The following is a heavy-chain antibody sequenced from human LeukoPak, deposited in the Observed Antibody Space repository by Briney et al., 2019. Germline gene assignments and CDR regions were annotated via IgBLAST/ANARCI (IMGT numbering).Heavy chain of an antibody. CDR3: ARVGYYDSSGF. V-gene: IGHV3-48*03. CDR2: ISSSGSTI. CDR1: GFIFCSYE. D-gene: IGHD3-22*01. Sequence: GGSLRLSXAASGFIFCSYEMNWVRQAPGKGLEWISYISSSGSTIYYADSVKGRFTISRDNAENSLYLQMNSLRAEDTAVYYCARVGYYDSSGFWGQGTLVTVSS. J-gene: IGHJ4*02.